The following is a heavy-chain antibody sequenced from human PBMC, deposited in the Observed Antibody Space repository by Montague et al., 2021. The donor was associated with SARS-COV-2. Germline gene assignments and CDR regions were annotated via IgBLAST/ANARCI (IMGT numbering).Heavy chain of an antibody. D-gene: IGHD3-22*01. CDR1: GGSISSSSYY. Sequence: SETLSLTCTVSGGSISSSSYYWGWIRQPPGKGLEWIGNIYYSGSTYYNPSLKSRVTISVDTSKNQFSLKLSSVTAADTAVYYCARFPTSYYYDSKAAPATPDAFDIWGQGTMVTVSS. CDR2: IYYSGST. J-gene: IGHJ3*02. CDR3: ARFPTSYYYDSKAAPATPDAFDI. V-gene: IGHV4-39*01.